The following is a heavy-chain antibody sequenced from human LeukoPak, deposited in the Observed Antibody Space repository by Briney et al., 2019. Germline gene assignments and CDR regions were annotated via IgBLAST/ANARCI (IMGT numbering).Heavy chain of an antibody. V-gene: IGHV4-59*02. CDR3: ARVHCSSTSCYGDDAFDI. D-gene: IGHD2-2*01. CDR1: GGSVSDYY. J-gene: IGHJ3*02. Sequence: PSETLSLTCTISGGSVSDYYWSWIRQSPGKGLEWIGYIYHTGSTSYSPSLKSRVTISADTSQNQFSLKLSSVTAADTAVYYCARVHCSSTSCYGDDAFDIWGQGTMVTVSS. CDR2: IYHTGST.